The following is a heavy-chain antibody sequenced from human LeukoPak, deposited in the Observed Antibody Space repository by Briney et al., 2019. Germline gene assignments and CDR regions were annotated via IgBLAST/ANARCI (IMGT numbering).Heavy chain of an antibody. Sequence: GGSLRLSRAASGFTFSSYWMHWVRQAPGKGLVWVSRINTDGSSTSYADSVKGRFTISRDNAKNTLYLQMTSLRAEDTAVYFCARDRVIMVRGAESLFGYWGQGTLVTVSS. CDR2: INTDGSST. CDR3: ARDRVIMVRGAESLFGY. CDR1: GFTFSSYW. D-gene: IGHD3-10*01. V-gene: IGHV3-74*01. J-gene: IGHJ4*02.